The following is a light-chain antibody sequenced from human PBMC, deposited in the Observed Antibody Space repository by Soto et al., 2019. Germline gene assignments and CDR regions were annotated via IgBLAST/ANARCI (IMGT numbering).Light chain of an antibody. V-gene: IGKV3-15*01. CDR1: ESVRTS. CDR2: GAS. CDR3: QQYGDWPRT. J-gene: IGKJ1*01. Sequence: TQSLATLSVSPGKRVTLSCRASESVRTSLAWYQHKPGRSPSLLMYGASNRATGVPDRFSGSGSGTDFTLTITSLQSDDLAIYYCQQYGDWPRTFGQGTKVDIK.